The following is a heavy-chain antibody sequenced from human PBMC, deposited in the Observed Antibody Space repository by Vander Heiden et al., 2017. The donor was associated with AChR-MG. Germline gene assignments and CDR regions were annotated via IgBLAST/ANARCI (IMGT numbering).Heavy chain of an antibody. J-gene: IGHJ4*02. Sequence: EVQLVESGGGLVKPGGSLRLSCAASGFHFSSYSMNWVRQAPGKGLEWVSSISSSSSYIYYADSVNGRFTISRDNAKNSLYLQMNSLRAEDTAVYYCARSARLVPNPVDYWGQGTLVTVSS. V-gene: IGHV3-21*01. D-gene: IGHD6-19*01. CDR3: ARSARLVPNPVDY. CDR1: GFHFSSYS. CDR2: ISSSSSYI.